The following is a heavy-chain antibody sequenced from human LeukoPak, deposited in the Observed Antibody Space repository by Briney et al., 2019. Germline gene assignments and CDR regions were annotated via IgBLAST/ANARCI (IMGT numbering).Heavy chain of an antibody. V-gene: IGHV3-30*02. CDR1: GFTFSSYG. CDR3: TTDRDYYDSSGYYNYFDY. Sequence: GGSLRLSCAASGFTFSSYGMHWVRQAPGKGLEWVAFIRYDGSNKYYADSVKGRFTISRDNSKNTLYLQMNSLKTEDTAVYYCTTDRDYYDSSGYYNYFDYWGQGTLVTVSS. J-gene: IGHJ4*02. CDR2: IRYDGSNK. D-gene: IGHD3-22*01.